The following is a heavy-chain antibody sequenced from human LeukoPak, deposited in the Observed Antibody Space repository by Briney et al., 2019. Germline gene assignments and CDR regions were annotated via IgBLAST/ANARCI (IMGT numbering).Heavy chain of an antibody. J-gene: IGHJ4*02. CDR3: ARVAVEATFDR. D-gene: IGHD1-26*01. V-gene: IGHV3-20*04. CDR1: GFLFDDFA. CDR2: INGYGDSA. Sequence: PGGSLTLPCAASGFLFDDFAMHWIRHAPGKGLEWVSGINGYGDSAGYADSVEGRFTISRDNAKNTLYLQMNSLRAEDTALYFCARVAVEATFDRWGQGTLVTVSS.